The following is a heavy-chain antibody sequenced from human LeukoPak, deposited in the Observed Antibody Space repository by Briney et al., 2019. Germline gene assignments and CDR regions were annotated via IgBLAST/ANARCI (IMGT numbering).Heavy chain of an antibody. CDR1: GFTFSDYY. J-gene: IGHJ4*02. CDR2: ISSSGSTI. CDR3: TRRRENYLDY. V-gene: IGHV3-11*01. Sequence: PGGSLRLSCAASGFTFSDYYMSWIRQAPGKGLEWVSYISSSGSTIYYADSVKGRFTISRDNAKNSLYLQMNSLRPEDTAFYYCTRRRENYLDYWGQGTLVTVSS.